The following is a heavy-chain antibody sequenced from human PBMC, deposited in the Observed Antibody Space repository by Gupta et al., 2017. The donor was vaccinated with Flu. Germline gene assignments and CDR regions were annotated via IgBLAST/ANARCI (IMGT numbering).Heavy chain of an antibody. Sequence: QAPGQGLEWVGLMNPGGGSTAYAQKFQGRVTMTRDTSSSTVYMEQSSLRSDDTAVYYWARATGRAAAAAAGDYWGQGTLVTVSS. J-gene: IGHJ4*02. D-gene: IGHD6-13*01. CDR3: ARATGRAAAAAAGDY. CDR2: MNPGGGST. V-gene: IGHV1-46*01.